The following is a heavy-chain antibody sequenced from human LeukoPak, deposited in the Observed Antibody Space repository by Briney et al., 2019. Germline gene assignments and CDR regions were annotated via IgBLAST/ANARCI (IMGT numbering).Heavy chain of an antibody. CDR1: GYTLTELS. V-gene: IGHV1-24*01. D-gene: IGHD3-22*01. CDR3: ATVYYASSGYTDLDY. CDR2: FDPEDGET. J-gene: IGHJ4*02. Sequence: ASVKVSCKVSGYTLTELSMHWVRQAPGKGLEWMGGFDPEDGETIYAQKFQGRVTMTEDTSTDTAYMELSSLRSEDTAVYYCATVYYASSGYTDLDYWGQGTLVTVSS.